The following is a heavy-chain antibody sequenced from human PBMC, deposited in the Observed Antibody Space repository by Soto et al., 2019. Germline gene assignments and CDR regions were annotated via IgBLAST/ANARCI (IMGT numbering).Heavy chain of an antibody. J-gene: IGHJ4*02. CDR2: TYYSGST. CDR3: ARADFMITFGGVILPTHFLFDY. V-gene: IGHV4-31*03. Sequence: SETLSLTCTVSGGSISSGVYYWSWIRHHPGKGLEWIGYTYYSGSTYYNPSLKSRVTISVDTSKNQLSLKLSSVTAADTAVYYCARADFMITFGGVILPTHFLFDYWGQGTLAPVSP. D-gene: IGHD3-16*01. CDR1: GGSISSGVYY.